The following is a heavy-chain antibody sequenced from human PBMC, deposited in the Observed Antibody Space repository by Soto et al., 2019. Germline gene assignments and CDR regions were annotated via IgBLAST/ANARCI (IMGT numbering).Heavy chain of an antibody. J-gene: IGHJ4*02. CDR2: INPNSGGT. D-gene: IGHD4-17*01. CDR3: AIGGGACGDHRSSDY. V-gene: IGHV1-2*02. CDR1: GNTFTGYY. Sequence: QVQLGQTGAEVKKPGASVKVSCKAAGNTFTGYYMHWVRQAPGQGLEWMGWINPNSGGTNYAQKYKSGPTMTRDTAIRTAYMGLSRVRSDDTAVHYCAIGGGACGDHRSSDYWGQGTLVTVSS.